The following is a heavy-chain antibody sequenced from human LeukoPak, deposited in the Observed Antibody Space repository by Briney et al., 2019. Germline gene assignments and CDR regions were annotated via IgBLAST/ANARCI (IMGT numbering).Heavy chain of an antibody. Sequence: SETLSLTCTVSGGSISSSSYYWGWIRQPPGKGLEWIGSFSCSGSTYYNPSLKSRVTISVDTSKSQFSLYMDSVTATDTAVYYCARDWNRYAYWGQGTLVTVSS. CDR1: GGSISSSSYY. CDR2: FSCSGST. V-gene: IGHV4-39*07. D-gene: IGHD1-1*01. J-gene: IGHJ4*02. CDR3: ARDWNRYAY.